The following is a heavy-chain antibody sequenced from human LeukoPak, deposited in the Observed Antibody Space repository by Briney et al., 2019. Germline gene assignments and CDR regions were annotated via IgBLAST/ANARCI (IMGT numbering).Heavy chain of an antibody. CDR3: ARGADYYDSSGWYNWFDP. V-gene: IGHV4-61*01. J-gene: IGHJ5*02. Sequence: SETLSLTCTVSGGSISSSSYYWSWIRQPPGKGLEWIGYIYYSGSTNYNPSLKSRVTISVDTSKNQFSLKLSSVTAADTAVYYCARGADYYDSSGWYNWFDPWGQGTLVTVSS. D-gene: IGHD3-22*01. CDR1: GGSISSSSYY. CDR2: IYYSGST.